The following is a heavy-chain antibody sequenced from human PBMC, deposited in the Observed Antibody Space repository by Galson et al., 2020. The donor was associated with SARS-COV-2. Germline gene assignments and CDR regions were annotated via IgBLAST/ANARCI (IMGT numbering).Heavy chain of an antibody. Sequence: GGSLRLYCAASGFTFSNYAMSWVRQAPGKGLEWVSALSGSGGSTYYADSVKGRFTISRDNSKSTLYLQMNTLRAEDTAIYYCAKDTNGGRTFYFGYWGQGALVTVSS. CDR3: AKDTNGGRTFYFGY. CDR2: LSGSGGST. J-gene: IGHJ4*02. D-gene: IGHD2-8*01. V-gene: IGHV3-23*01. CDR1: GFTFSNYA.